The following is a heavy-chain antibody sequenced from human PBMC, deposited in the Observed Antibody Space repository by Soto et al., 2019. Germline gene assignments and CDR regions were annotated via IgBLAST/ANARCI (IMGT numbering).Heavy chain of an antibody. V-gene: IGHV3-53*01. J-gene: IGHJ6*02. Sequence: GGSLRLSCAASGFAVSTNYISWVRQAPGKGLEWVSVIYSGGSTYYADSVKGRFTISRDSSKNTLYLQINSLRAEDTAVYYCARTTSSGGYYYNGMDVWGQGTTVTVSS. CDR1: GFAVSTNY. CDR2: IYSGGST. D-gene: IGHD6-6*01. CDR3: ARTTSSGGYYYNGMDV.